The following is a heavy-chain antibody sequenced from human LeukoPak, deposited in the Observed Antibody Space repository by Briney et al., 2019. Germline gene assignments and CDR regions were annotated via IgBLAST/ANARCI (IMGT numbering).Heavy chain of an antibody. CDR3: ARLPNRAVADPYYFDY. Sequence: TSETLSLTCTVSGGSISSYYWSWIRQPPGKGLEWIGEINHSGSTNYNPSLKSRVTISVDTSKNQFSLKLSSVTAADTAVYYCARLPNRAVADPYYFDYWGQGTLVTVSS. D-gene: IGHD6-19*01. CDR1: GGSISSYY. V-gene: IGHV4-34*01. CDR2: INHSGST. J-gene: IGHJ4*02.